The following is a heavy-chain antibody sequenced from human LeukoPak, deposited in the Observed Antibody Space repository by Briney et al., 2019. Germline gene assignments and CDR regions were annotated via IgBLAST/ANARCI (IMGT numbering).Heavy chain of an antibody. D-gene: IGHD6-13*01. CDR2: ISSSGSTI. V-gene: IGHV3-48*03. Sequence: GGSLRLSCAASGFAFSIYEMNWVRQAPGKGLEWVSYISSSGSTIYYAESVKGRFTISRDNAKNSLYLQMNSLRAEDTAVYYCAGVPYGSSGYFDSWGQGTLVTVSS. CDR1: GFAFSIYE. CDR3: AGVPYGSSGYFDS. J-gene: IGHJ4*02.